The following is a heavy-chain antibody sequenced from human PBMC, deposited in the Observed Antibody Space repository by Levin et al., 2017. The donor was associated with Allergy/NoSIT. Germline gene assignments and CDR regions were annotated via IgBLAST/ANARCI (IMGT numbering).Heavy chain of an antibody. D-gene: IGHD5-24*01. CDR3: AHRGWEMTANPFDY. Sequence: SGPTLVKPTQTLTLTCSFSGFSLSTSGVGVAWIRQPPGKALEWLALIYWDGDKQYSPSLQSRLSITKDTSDNQVVLTMTNLDPVDTATYYCAHRGWEMTANPFDYWGQGTLVTVSS. J-gene: IGHJ4*02. V-gene: IGHV2-5*02. CDR2: IYWDGDK. CDR1: GFSLSTSGVG.